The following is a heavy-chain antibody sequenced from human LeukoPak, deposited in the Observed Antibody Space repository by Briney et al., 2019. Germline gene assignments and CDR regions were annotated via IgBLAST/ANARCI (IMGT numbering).Heavy chain of an antibody. Sequence: SETLSLTCSVSGGSLTTGTYDWAWIRQPPGKGLEWIGSVYFDGGTHYNRSLQSRVAISVDKSKNQYSLRLSSVTAPDTAVYYCATDHYYDGRGRFDPWGQGVLVTVSS. CDR1: GGSLTTGTYD. V-gene: IGHV4-39*07. CDR2: VYFDGGT. D-gene: IGHD3-16*01. J-gene: IGHJ5*02. CDR3: ATDHYYDGRGRFDP.